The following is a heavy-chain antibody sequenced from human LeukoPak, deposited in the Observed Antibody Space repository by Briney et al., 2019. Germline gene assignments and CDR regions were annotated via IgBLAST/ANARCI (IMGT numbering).Heavy chain of an antibody. CDR3: ARGYSTPRDCSGGSCYSEWFNPYYFDY. CDR2: INHSGST. J-gene: IGHJ4*02. V-gene: IGHV4-34*01. CDR1: GGSFSGYY. D-gene: IGHD2-15*01. Sequence: SETLSLTCAVYGGSFSGYYWSWIRQPPGKGLEWIGEINHSGSTNYNPSLKSRVTISVDTSKNQFSLELSSVTAADTAVYYCARGYSTPRDCSGGSCYSEWFNPYYFDYWGQGTLVTVSS.